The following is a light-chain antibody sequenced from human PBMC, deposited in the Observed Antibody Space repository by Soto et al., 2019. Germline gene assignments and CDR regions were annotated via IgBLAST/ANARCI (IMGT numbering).Light chain of an antibody. CDR2: GAS. V-gene: IGKV3-20*01. CDR3: QQYGSTPPT. CDR1: QSVRRSY. Sequence: EIVLTQSPVTLSLSPGERATLSCRASQSVRRSYLAWYQHKPGQAPRLIIDGASSRATGIPDRFSGSGSGTNFTLTISRLEPEDFAVYSCQQYGSTPPTFGQGTKVEIK. J-gene: IGKJ1*01.